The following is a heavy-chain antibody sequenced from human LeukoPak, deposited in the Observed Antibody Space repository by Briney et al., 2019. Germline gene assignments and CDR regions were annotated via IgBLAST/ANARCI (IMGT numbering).Heavy chain of an antibody. J-gene: IGHJ1*01. D-gene: IGHD2-21*01. V-gene: IGHV1-69*06. CDR2: IIPIFGTA. CDR3: ARGPQYSGEFFQH. CDR1: GGTFSSYA. Sequence: ASVKVSCTASGGTFSSYAISWVRQAPGQGLEWMGGIIPIFGTANYAQKFQGRVTITADKSTSTAYMELSSLKSEDTAVYYCARGPQYSGEFFQHWGQGTLVTVSS.